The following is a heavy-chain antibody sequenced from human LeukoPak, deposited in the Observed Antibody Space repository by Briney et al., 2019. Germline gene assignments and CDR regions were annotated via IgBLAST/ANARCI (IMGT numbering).Heavy chain of an antibody. D-gene: IGHD3-22*01. V-gene: IGHV5-51*01. CDR3: ARRRYYDSSGYYKKNYYYYGMDV. CDR1: GYSFTSYW. Sequence: GGSLQISCQGSGYSFTSYWIGWVRQMPGKGLEWMGIIYPGDSDTRYSPSFQGQVTISADKSISTAYLQWSSLKASDTAMYYCARRRYYDSSGYYKKNYYYYGMDVWGQGTTVTVSS. J-gene: IGHJ6*02. CDR2: IYPGDSDT.